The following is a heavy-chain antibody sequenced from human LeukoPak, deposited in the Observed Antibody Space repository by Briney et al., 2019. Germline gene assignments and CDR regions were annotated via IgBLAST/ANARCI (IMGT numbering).Heavy chain of an antibody. Sequence: SETLSLTCAVSGYSISSGYYWGWIRQPPGKGLEWIGSIYHSGSTYYNPSLKSRVTISVDTSKNQFSLKLSSVTAADTAVYYCARHRVKILTGYHPPHPFDPWGQGTLVTVSS. CDR3: ARHRVKILTGYHPPHPFDP. D-gene: IGHD3-9*01. CDR2: IYHSGST. V-gene: IGHV4-38-2*01. J-gene: IGHJ5*02. CDR1: GYSISSGYY.